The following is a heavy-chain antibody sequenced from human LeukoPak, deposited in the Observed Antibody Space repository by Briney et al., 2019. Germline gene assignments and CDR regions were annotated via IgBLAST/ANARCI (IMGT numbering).Heavy chain of an antibody. D-gene: IGHD6-13*01. CDR3: ATDGSSYPPRFDY. J-gene: IGHJ4*02. CDR2: FDPEDGET. CDR1: GYTLTELS. Sequence: ASVKVSCKVSGYTLTELSMHWMRQAPGKGLEWMGGFDPEDGETIYAQKFQGRVTMTEDTSTDTAYMELSSLRSEDTAVYYCATDGSSYPPRFDYWGQGTLVTVSS. V-gene: IGHV1-24*01.